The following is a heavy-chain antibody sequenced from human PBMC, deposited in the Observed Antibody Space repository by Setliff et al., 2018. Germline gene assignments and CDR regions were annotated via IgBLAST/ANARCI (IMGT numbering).Heavy chain of an antibody. CDR3: ARVVDTGWFDP. CDR2: ISNSGNSI. CDR1: AFSFSTYA. J-gene: IGHJ5*02. V-gene: IGHV3-48*03. Sequence: PGESLKISCAASAFSFSTYAMNWVRLTPGKGLEWISYISNSGNSIYYADSMKGRFTISRDNAKNSLYLQMNSLRVEDTSVYYCARVVDTGWFDPWGQGTLVTVSS.